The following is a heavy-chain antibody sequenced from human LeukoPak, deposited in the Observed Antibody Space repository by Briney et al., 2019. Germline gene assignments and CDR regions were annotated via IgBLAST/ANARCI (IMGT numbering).Heavy chain of an antibody. V-gene: IGHV3-74*01. Sequence: GGSLRLSCAASGFTSSSYWMHWVRQVPGKGLVWVSRISGDGTARNYADSVKGRFTISRDDAKNTVDLQMNSLRGEDTAVYYCARETPGIAVAGRLWDYYYYGMDVWGQGTTVTVSS. J-gene: IGHJ6*02. CDR1: GFTSSSYW. CDR3: ARETPGIAVAGRLWDYYYYGMDV. CDR2: ISGDGTAR. D-gene: IGHD6-19*01.